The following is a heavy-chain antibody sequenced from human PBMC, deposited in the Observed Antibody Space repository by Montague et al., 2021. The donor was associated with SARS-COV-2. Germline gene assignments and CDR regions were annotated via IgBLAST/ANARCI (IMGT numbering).Heavy chain of an antibody. J-gene: IGHJ4*02. V-gene: IGHV3-48*03. CDR2: ISSSGSTI. CDR3: ATSRFLEWLFTMDGTFDY. Sequence: SLRLSCAASGFTFSSYEMNWVRQAPGKGLEWVSYISSSGSTIYYADSVKGRFTISRDNAKNSLYLQMNSLRAEDTAVYYCATSRFLEWLFTMDGTFDYWGQGTLVTVSS. D-gene: IGHD3-3*01. CDR1: GFTFSSYE.